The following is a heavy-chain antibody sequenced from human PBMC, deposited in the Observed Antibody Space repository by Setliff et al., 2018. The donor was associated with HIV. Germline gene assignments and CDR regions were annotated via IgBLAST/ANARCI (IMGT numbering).Heavy chain of an antibody. J-gene: IGHJ4*02. CDR1: GVSISNYY. Sequence: PSETLSLTCTVSGVSISNYYWSWIRQPPGKGLEWIGYMYYSGNTNYNPSLKSRVTISVDTSKSQFSLKLHSVTAADTAVYYCARDQSDWFYWGQGTLVTVSS. D-gene: IGHD3-3*01. CDR2: MYYSGNT. V-gene: IGHV4-59*01. CDR3: ARDQSDWFY.